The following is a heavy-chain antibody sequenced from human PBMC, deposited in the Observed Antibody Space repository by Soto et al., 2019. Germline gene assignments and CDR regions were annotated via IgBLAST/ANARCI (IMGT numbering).Heavy chain of an antibody. Sequence: EVQVVESGGGLVQPGGSLTLSCVVSGSTIDDYAMHWVRQVPGKGLEWVSGIFWVGGGTGYADSVKGRFTISRDRARSSLSLQMSSPRIEDTAVYYCGKDLSRGGLESWGQGTRVTVSS. CDR1: GSTIDDYA. D-gene: IGHD3-16*01. J-gene: IGHJ4*02. CDR3: GKDLSRGGLES. V-gene: IGHV3-9*01. CDR2: IFWVGGGT.